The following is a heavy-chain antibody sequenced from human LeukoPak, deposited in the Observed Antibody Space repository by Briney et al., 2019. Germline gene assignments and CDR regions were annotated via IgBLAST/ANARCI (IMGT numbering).Heavy chain of an antibody. CDR3: ARGAADRNNYYYYIDV. D-gene: IGHD1/OR15-1a*01. V-gene: IGHV4-39*07. CDR2: INHTGTT. Sequence: SETLSLTCTVSGGSISSSSYYWGWIRQPPGKGLEWIGEINHTGTTNYNPSLKSRFTISVDTSKNQFSLKLTSVTAADTAVYYCARGAADRNNYYYYIDVWGKGTTVTVSS. CDR1: GGSISSSSYY. J-gene: IGHJ6*03.